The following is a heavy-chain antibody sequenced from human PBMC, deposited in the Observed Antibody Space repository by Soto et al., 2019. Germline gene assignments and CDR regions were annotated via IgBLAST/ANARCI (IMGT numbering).Heavy chain of an antibody. CDR3: ARVRTLAAAGTYYYYGMAV. CDR1: GGSISSYY. V-gene: IGHV4-59*01. D-gene: IGHD6-13*01. CDR2: IYYSGST. Sequence: QVQLQESGPGLVKPSETLSLTCTVSGGSISSYYWSWIRQPPGKGLEWIGYIYYSGSTNYNPSLMGRVTISVDTSKNQFSLKLSSGTAADTAVYYCARVRTLAAAGTYYYYGMAVWGQGTTVTVSS. J-gene: IGHJ6*02.